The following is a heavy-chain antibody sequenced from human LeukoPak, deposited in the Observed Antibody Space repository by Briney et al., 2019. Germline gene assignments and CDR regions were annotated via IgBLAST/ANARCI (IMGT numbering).Heavy chain of an antibody. D-gene: IGHD2-8*01. Sequence: GGSLRLSCAASGFSFSNAWMTWVRQAPGKGLEWVGRIKSKTDGGTTDYAAPVKGRFTFSRDDSKNTLYLQMNSLRAEDTAVYYCAKDSGYALYYFDHWGQGTLVTVSS. CDR2: IKSKTDGGTT. V-gene: IGHV3-15*01. CDR1: GFSFSNAW. CDR3: AKDSGYALYYFDH. J-gene: IGHJ4*02.